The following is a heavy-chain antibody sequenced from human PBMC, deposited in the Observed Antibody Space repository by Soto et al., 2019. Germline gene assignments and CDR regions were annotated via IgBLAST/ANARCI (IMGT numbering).Heavy chain of an antibody. J-gene: IGHJ6*02. V-gene: IGHV1-2*02. CDR1: GYTFTGYY. CDR3: ARTYYYGSGSYLYGMDV. Sequence: ASVKVSCKXSGYTFTGYYMHWVRQAPGQGLEWMGWINPNSGGTNYAQKFQGRVTMTRDTSISTAYMELSRLRSDDTAVYYCARTYYYGSGSYLYGMDVWGQGTTVTVSS. D-gene: IGHD3-10*01. CDR2: INPNSGGT.